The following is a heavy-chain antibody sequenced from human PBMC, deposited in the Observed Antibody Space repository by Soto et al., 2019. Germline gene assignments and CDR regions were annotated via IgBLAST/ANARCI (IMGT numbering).Heavy chain of an antibody. J-gene: IGHJ4*02. CDR2: IIPIFGTA. CDR1: GGTFSSYA. CDR3: ARDDQQLGQNYFDY. Sequence: GASVKVSCKASGGTFSSYAISWVRQAPGQGLEWMGGIIPIFGTANYAQKFQGRVTITADESTSTAYMELSSPRSEDTAVYYCARDDQQLGQNYFDYWGQGTLVTVSS. D-gene: IGHD6-13*01. V-gene: IGHV1-69*13.